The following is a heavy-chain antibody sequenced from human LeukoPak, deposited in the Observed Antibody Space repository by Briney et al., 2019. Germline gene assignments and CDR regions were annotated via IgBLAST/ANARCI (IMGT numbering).Heavy chain of an antibody. CDR3: ARFGVDYDMDV. CDR2: IHYTGKP. CDR1: GGSISGHY. Sequence: SETLSLTCSVSGGSISGHYWTWIRQPPGKGLEWIGQIHYTGKPDYNPSLKSRITISVDTSKNRVSLQVSSVTAADSVIYYCARFGVDYDMDVWGHGTTVTVFS. J-gene: IGHJ6*02. V-gene: IGHV4-59*11. D-gene: IGHD3-16*01.